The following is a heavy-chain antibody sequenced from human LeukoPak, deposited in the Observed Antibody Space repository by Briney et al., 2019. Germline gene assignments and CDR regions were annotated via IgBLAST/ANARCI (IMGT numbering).Heavy chain of an antibody. D-gene: IGHD6-13*01. CDR3: ARYSSSSSVVA. CDR1: GFTFSNYW. J-gene: IGHJ5*02. CDR2: TKPDGSET. Sequence: GGSLRLSCAASGFTFSNYWMSWVRQAPGKGLGWLANTKPDGSETHYVDSVKGRFTVSRDNAKNSLYLQVDSLRADDTAVYYCARYSSSSSVVALGQGALVTVSS. V-gene: IGHV3-7*01.